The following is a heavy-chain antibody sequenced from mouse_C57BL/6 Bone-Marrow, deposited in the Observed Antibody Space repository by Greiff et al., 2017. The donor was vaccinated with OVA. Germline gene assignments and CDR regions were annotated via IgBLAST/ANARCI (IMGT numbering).Heavy chain of an antibody. V-gene: IGHV1-55*01. J-gene: IGHJ1*03. CDR3: ERDRTYSLPGYLDV. CDR1: GYTFTSYW. D-gene: IGHD1-2*01. CDR2: INPGSGST. Sequence: QVQLQQPGAELVKPGASVKMSCKASGYTFTSYWITWVKQRPGQGLEWIGNINPGSGSTNYNEKFKSKATLTVDTASSTAYMQLSSLTSEDSAVYYCERDRTYSLPGYLDVWGTGTGVTVTS.